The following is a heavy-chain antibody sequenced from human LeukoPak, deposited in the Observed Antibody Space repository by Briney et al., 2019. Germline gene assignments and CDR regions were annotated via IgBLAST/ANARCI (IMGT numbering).Heavy chain of an antibody. CDR2: ISGSGGST. Sequence: GGSLTLYCAASGFTFSSYAMSWVRQAPGQGLEWVSAISGSGGSTYYADSVKGRFTISRDNSKNTLYLQMNSLRAEDTAVYYCAKSPVGGSYYDYWGQGTLVTVSS. CDR3: AKSPVGGSYYDY. J-gene: IGHJ4*02. CDR1: GFTFSSYA. V-gene: IGHV3-23*01. D-gene: IGHD3-16*01.